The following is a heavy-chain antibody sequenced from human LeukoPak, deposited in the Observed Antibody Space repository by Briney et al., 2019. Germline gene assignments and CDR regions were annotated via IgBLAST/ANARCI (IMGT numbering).Heavy chain of an antibody. CDR1: GYTFTSYY. D-gene: IGHD3-9*01. J-gene: IGHJ4*02. V-gene: IGHV1-2*02. CDR2: INPKSGGT. CDR3: ARSPDILTGENFDY. Sequence: ASVKVSCKASGYTFTSYYMHWVRQAPGQGLEWMGWINPKSGGTNEAQKFHDRVTMTRDTSIRTAYMEVGRLRSDDTAVYYCARSPDILTGENFDYWGQGTLVTVSS.